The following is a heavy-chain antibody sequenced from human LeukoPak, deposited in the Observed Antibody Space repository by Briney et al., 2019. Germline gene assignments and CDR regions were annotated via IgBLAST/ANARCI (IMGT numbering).Heavy chain of an antibody. Sequence: GGSLRLSCAASGFTFNDYYMSWIRQAPGKGLEWLSYINIGGTNTHYADSVKGRFTISRDNAKKSLYLEMNNLRAEDTAVYYCATDGARFDPWGQGALVTVSS. J-gene: IGHJ5*02. CDR2: INIGGTNT. V-gene: IGHV3-11*01. CDR1: GFTFNDYY. CDR3: ATDGARFDP. D-gene: IGHD5-24*01.